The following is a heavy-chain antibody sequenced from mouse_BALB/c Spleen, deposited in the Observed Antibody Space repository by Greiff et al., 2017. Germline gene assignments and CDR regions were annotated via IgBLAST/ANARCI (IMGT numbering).Heavy chain of an antibody. D-gene: IGHD5-1*01. CDR2: ISNGGGST. J-gene: IGHJ4*01. V-gene: IGHV5-12-2*01. Sequence: EVQVVESGGGLVQPGGSLKLSCAASGFTFSSYTMSWVRQTPEKRLEWVAHISNGGGSTYYPDTVKGRFTISRDNAKNTLYLQMSSLKSEDTAMYYCARHTSERPMGYWGQRTSVTVSS. CDR3: ARHTSERPMGY. CDR1: GFTFSSYT.